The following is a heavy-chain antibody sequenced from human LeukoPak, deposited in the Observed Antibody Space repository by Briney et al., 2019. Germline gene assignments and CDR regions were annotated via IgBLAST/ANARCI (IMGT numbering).Heavy chain of an antibody. CDR3: ARGPSTYYYDSSGYYDY. Sequence: SETLSVTRAVYGGSFSGYYWSWMRQPPRKGLEWIGEINHSGSTNYNQSLRSRVTISVDTSKNQFSLKLSSVTAADTAVYYCARGPSTYYYDSSGYYDYWGQGTLVTVSS. D-gene: IGHD3-22*01. CDR2: INHSGST. V-gene: IGHV4-34*01. J-gene: IGHJ4*02. CDR1: GGSFSGYY.